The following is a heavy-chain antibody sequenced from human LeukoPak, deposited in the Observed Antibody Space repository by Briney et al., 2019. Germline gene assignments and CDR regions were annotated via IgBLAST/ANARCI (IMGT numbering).Heavy chain of an antibody. CDR1: GFTFSDYY. D-gene: IGHD5-12*01. J-gene: IGHJ4*02. CDR2: ISSSGSSI. V-gene: IGHV3-11*04. CDR3: ARGWTYSGYVPDY. Sequence: GGSLRLSCAGSGFTFSDYYMNWVRQAPGKGLEWVSYISSSGSSIYSADSVKGRFTISRDNAKNSLYLQMNSLRAEDTAVYYCARGWTYSGYVPDYWGQGTLVTVSS.